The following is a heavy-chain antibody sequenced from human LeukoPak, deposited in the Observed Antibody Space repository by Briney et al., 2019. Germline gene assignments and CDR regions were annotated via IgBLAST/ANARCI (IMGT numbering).Heavy chain of an antibody. J-gene: IGHJ4*02. CDR2: INPSGGST. D-gene: IGHD3-22*01. CDR3: ARDYYDSSGYDY. Sequence: GASVKVSCKASGYTFTSSYMHWVRQAPGQGLEWMGIINPSGGSTSYAQKFQGRVTMTRDMSTSTDYMELSSLRSEDTAVYYCARDYYDSSGYDYWGQGTLVTVSS. CDR1: GYTFTSSY. V-gene: IGHV1-46*01.